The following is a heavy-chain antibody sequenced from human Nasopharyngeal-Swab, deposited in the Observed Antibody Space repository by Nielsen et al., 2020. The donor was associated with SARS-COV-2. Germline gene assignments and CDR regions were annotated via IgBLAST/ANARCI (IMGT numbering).Heavy chain of an antibody. CDR1: GFTFSSYA. CDR2: ISGGTGGT. J-gene: IGHJ4*02. CDR3: AKDYIRRGSN. V-gene: IGHV3-23*01. Sequence: GESLKISCAASGFTFSSYAMSWVRQAPGKGLEWVSAISGGTGGTFYADSVKGRFTISRDNSKNTLFLQMSSLRAEDTAVYYCAKDYIRRGSNWGQGTLVTASS. D-gene: IGHD2-15*01.